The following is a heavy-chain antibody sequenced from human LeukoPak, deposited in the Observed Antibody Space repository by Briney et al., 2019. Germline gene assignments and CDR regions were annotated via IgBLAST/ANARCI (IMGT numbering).Heavy chain of an antibody. CDR2: ISGSGSNT. V-gene: IGHV3-23*01. CDR1: GFTFSSYG. Sequence: GGSLRLSCAASGFTFSSYGMTWVRQAPGKGREWVSAISGSGSNTYNADSVKGRFAISRDNSKNTLYLQMNSLRAEDTAVYYCARVLSGRGSLYDYYYYMDVWGKGTTVTISS. CDR3: ARVLSGRGSLYDYYYYMDV. J-gene: IGHJ6*03. D-gene: IGHD3-10*01.